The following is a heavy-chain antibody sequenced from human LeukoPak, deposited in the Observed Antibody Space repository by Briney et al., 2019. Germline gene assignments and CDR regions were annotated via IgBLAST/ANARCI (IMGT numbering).Heavy chain of an antibody. CDR3: AKQRDYYDSSGYYRGYYFDY. CDR1: GFTFYSYA. V-gene: IGHV3-23*01. Sequence: GGSLRLSCAASGFTFYSYAMSWVRQAPGKGLEWVSSISGSSTRTYYADSVKGRFTVSRDNPKNTLYLQMNSLRAEDTAVYYCAKQRDYYDSSGYYRGYYFDYWGQGTLVTVSS. CDR2: ISGSSTRT. D-gene: IGHD3-22*01. J-gene: IGHJ4*02.